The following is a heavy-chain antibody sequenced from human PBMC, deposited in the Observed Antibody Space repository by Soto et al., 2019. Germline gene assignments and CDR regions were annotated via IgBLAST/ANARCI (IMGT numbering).Heavy chain of an antibody. Sequence: GESLKISCKGSGYSFTSYWISWVRQMPGKGLEWMGRIDPSDSYTNYSPSFQGHVTISADKSISTAYLQWSSLKASDTAMYYCARHMGQPDDAFDIWGQGTMVTVSS. CDR3: ARHMGQPDDAFDI. D-gene: IGHD2-2*01. CDR1: GYSFTSYW. CDR2: IDPSDSYT. V-gene: IGHV5-10-1*01. J-gene: IGHJ3*02.